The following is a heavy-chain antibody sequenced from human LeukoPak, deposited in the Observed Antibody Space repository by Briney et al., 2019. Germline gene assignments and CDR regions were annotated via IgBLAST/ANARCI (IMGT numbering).Heavy chain of an antibody. CDR3: AKDSWGYYDSSGYYVWLDP. J-gene: IGHJ5*02. D-gene: IGHD3-22*01. Sequence: PGGSLRLSCAASGFTFSSHGMNWVRQAPGKGLEWVSGITGSGGNRYYADSVKGRFTISRDNSKNTLYLQMNSLRAEDTAVYYCAKDSWGYYDSSGYYVWLDPWGQGTLVTVSS. V-gene: IGHV3-23*01. CDR1: GFTFSSHG. CDR2: ITGSGGNR.